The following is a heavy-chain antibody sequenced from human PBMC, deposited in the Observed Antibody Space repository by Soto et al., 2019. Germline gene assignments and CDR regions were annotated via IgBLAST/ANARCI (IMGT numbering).Heavy chain of an antibody. Sequence: GGSLRLSCAASGFTFSSYAMSWVRQAPGKGLEWVSAISGSGGSTYYADSVKGRFTISRDNSKNTLYLQMNSLRAEDTAVYYCAKDDGIAVAGLIMYFDYWGQGTLVTVSS. V-gene: IGHV3-23*01. CDR3: AKDDGIAVAGLIMYFDY. J-gene: IGHJ4*02. D-gene: IGHD6-19*01. CDR1: GFTFSSYA. CDR2: ISGSGGST.